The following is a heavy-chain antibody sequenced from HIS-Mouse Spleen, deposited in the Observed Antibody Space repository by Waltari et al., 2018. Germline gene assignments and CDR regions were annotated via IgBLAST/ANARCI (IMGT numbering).Heavy chain of an antibody. CDR3: AREIPYSSSWYDWYFDL. Sequence: QLQLQESGPGLVKPSETLSLTCTVSGGSISSSSYYWGWIRQPPGRGLEWIGSIYCMVRPYYNPSLTGRGTISVETSKNQFSLKLSSVTAADTAVYYCAREIPYSSSWYDWYFDLWGRGTLVTVSS. D-gene: IGHD6-13*01. CDR2: IYCMVRP. J-gene: IGHJ2*01. V-gene: IGHV4-39*07. CDR1: GGSISSSSYY.